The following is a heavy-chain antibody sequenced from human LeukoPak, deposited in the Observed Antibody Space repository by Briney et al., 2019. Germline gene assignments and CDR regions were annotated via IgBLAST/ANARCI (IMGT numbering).Heavy chain of an antibody. J-gene: IGHJ5*02. V-gene: IGHV1-69-2*01. CDR2: VDPEDGET. D-gene: IGHD3-16*01. CDR1: GYTFTDYY. CDR3: ATEGAYNWFDP. Sequence: ASVKVSCKVSGYTFTDYYMHLVQQAPGKGLEWMGLVDPEDGETIYAEKFQGRVTITADTSTDTAYMELSSLRSEDTAVYYCATEGAYNWFDPWGQGTLVTVSS.